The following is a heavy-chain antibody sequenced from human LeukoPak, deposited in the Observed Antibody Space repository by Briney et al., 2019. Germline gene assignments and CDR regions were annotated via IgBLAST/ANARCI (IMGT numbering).Heavy chain of an antibody. J-gene: IGHJ4*02. CDR2: ISGSGGST. CDR3: AKASRVVPAATPRLYDY. Sequence: GGSLRLSCAASGVTFSSYGMSWVRQAPGKGLEWVSAISGSGGSTYYADSVKGRFTISRDNSKNTLYLQMNSLRAEDTAVYYCAKASRVVPAATPRLYDYWGQGTLVTVSS. V-gene: IGHV3-23*01. D-gene: IGHD2-2*02. CDR1: GVTFSSYG.